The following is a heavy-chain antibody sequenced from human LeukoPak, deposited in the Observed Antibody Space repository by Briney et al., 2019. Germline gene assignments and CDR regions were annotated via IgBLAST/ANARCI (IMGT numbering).Heavy chain of an antibody. CDR3: ARVTGGSSVAYWYFDL. D-gene: IGHD6-25*01. J-gene: IGHJ2*01. V-gene: IGHV4-34*01. Sequence: SETLSLTCAVDGGSFTASYWSWIRQSPGKGLEWIGEIHHAGDTTYNPSLKSRVTISLDIYKAQFSLNLKSVTAADTAVYYCARVTGGSSVAYWYFDLWGRGTLVTVSS. CDR2: IHHAGDT. CDR1: GGSFTASY.